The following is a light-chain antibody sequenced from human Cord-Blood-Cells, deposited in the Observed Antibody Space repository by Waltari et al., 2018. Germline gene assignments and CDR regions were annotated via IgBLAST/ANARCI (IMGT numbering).Light chain of an antibody. CDR2: AAS. J-gene: IGKJ2*03. V-gene: IGKV1-39*01. CDR3: QQSYSTPQS. Sequence: DIQMTQSPSSLSASVGDRVTITCRASQSISSYLNCYQQKPGKATKLLIYAASSLQSGVPSRFSGSGSGTDFNLTISSLQPEDFATYYCQQSYSTPQSFGQGTKLELK. CDR1: QSISSY.